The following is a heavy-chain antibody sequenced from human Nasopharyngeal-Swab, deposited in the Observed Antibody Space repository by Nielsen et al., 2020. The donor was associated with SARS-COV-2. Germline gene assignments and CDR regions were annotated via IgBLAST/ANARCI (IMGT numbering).Heavy chain of an antibody. CDR2: ISYNGETT. CDR3: VKRGARIGQAATFDH. J-gene: IGHJ4*01. CDR1: GFTFDSYS. V-gene: IGHV3-64D*06. Sequence: GESLKISCSASGFTFDSYSMHWIRQAPGEGLEYLSAISYNGETTYYADSVKGRFTISRDNSKNTLFLQMSSLKSDDTAFYYCVKRGARIGQAATFDHWGQGSLVTVSS. D-gene: IGHD2-2*01.